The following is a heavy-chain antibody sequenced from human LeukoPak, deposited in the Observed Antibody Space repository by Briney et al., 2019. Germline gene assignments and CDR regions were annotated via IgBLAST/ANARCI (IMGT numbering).Heavy chain of an antibody. CDR2: INEDGSGT. CDR1: GFTLNSNW. CDR3: ATVFEH. Sequence: GGSLRLSYAVSGFTLNSNWIHWVRQAPGQGLVWVSRINEDGSGTSYADSVKGRFTISKDDAKNTVYLQMNSLRAEDTAVYYCATVFEHWGQGTLVTVSS. V-gene: IGHV3-74*01. J-gene: IGHJ4*02.